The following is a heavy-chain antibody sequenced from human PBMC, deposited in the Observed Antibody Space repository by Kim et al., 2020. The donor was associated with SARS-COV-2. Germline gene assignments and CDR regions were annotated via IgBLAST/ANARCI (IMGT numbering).Heavy chain of an antibody. CDR1: GYTFTSYG. CDR3: ARDSVDIVVVVAATSPTGPGDY. D-gene: IGHD2-15*01. V-gene: IGHV1-18*01. Sequence: ASVKVSCKASGYTFTSYGISWVRQAPGQGLEWMGWISAYNGNTNYAQKLQGRVTMTTDTSTSTAYMELRSLRSDDTAVYYCARDSVDIVVVVAATSPTGPGDYWGQGTLVTVSS. J-gene: IGHJ4*02. CDR2: ISAYNGNT.